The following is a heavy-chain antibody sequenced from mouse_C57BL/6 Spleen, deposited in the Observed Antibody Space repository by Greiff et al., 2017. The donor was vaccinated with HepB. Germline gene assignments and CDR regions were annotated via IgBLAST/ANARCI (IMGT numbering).Heavy chain of an antibody. CDR2: INPSTGGT. D-gene: IGHD6-1*01. J-gene: IGHJ4*01. Sequence: EVKLVESGPELVKPGASVKISCKASGYSFTGYYMNWVKQSPEKSLEWIGEINPSTGGTTYNQKFKAKATLTVDKSSSTAYMQLKSLTSEDSAVYYCARPLSYYYAMDYWGQGTSVTVSS. CDR3: ARPLSYYYAMDY. CDR1: GYSFTGYY. V-gene: IGHV1-42*01.